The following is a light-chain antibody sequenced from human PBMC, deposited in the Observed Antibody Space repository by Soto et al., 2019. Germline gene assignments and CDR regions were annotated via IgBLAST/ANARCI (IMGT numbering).Light chain of an antibody. CDR3: HQRRNWPPGT. J-gene: IGKJ3*01. CDR1: QGVSRK. Sequence: DIVMTQSPATLSVAPGERVTFSCRASQGVSRKLAWYQHKPGQAPRLLISGASTGATGIPARFSGSGSGTEFTLTISSLEPEDFAVYYCHQRRNWPPGTFGPGTKVDTK. V-gene: IGKV3-15*01. CDR2: GAS.